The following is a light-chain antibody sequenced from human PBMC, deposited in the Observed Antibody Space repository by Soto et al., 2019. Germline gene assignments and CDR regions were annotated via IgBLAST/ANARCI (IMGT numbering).Light chain of an antibody. V-gene: IGLV1-40*01. CDR3: QSYDSSLSGNVV. CDR1: SSNIGAGYD. J-gene: IGLJ2*01. Sequence: QPVLTQPPSVSGAPGQRVTISCTGSSSNIGAGYDVHWYQQLPGTAPKLLIYGNSNRPSGVPDRFSGSKSGTSASLAITGLQAEDEGDYYCQSYDSSLSGNVVFGGGTKLTVL. CDR2: GNS.